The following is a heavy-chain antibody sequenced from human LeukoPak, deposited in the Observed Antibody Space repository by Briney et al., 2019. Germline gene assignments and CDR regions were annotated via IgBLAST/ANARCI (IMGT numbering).Heavy chain of an antibody. CDR1: GGSISSYY. CDR2: IYYSGST. Sequence: SETLSLTCTVSGGSISSYYWSWIRQPPGKGLEWIGYIYYSGSTNYNPSLKRRVTISVDTSKNQFSLKLSSVTAADTAVYYCARDLPITIFGVVIRAGMDVWGQGTTVTVSS. CDR3: ARDLPITIFGVVIRAGMDV. D-gene: IGHD3-3*01. J-gene: IGHJ6*02. V-gene: IGHV4-59*01.